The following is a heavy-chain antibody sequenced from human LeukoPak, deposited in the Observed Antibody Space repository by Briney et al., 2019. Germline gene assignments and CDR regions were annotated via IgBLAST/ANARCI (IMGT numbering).Heavy chain of an antibody. CDR1: GFIVSGDF. CDR3: AKGSGSSCYSPCDY. CDR2: ICANDGNT. Sequence: GGSLRLSCAASGFIVSGDFMGWVRQAPGKGLEWVSVICANDGNTYYADAVKGRFTISRDNSKDTLYLQMDSLRAEDTAVYYCAKGSGSSCYSPCDYWGQGILVTVSS. J-gene: IGHJ4*02. V-gene: IGHV3-23*01. D-gene: IGHD2-15*01.